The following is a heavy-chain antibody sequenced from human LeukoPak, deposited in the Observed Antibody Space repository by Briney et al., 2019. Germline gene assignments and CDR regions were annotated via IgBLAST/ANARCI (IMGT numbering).Heavy chain of an antibody. CDR2: ISANTGDT. D-gene: IGHD6-19*01. CDR3: VRETGQWLAPAAFDI. V-gene: IGHV1-18*01. J-gene: IGHJ3*02. Sequence: ASVKVSCKASGYTFTSYAISWVRQAPGQGLEWMGWISANTGDTNYAQKFQGRVTMTTDPSTSTAYMELRSLKSDDTAVYYCVRETGQWLAPAAFDIWGQGAMVTVSS. CDR1: GYTFTSYA.